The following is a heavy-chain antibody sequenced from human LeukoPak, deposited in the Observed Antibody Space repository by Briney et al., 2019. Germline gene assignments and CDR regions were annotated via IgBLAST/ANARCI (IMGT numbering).Heavy chain of an antibody. CDR1: GGSISSSIYY. V-gene: IGHV4-39*07. J-gene: IGHJ4*02. D-gene: IGHD6-19*01. CDR3: ARWDDSAWAFGN. CDR2: IYYSGST. Sequence: SETLSLTCTVSGGSISSSIYYWGWIRQPPGKGLEWIGHIYYSGSTHYNPSLKSRITISVDTSKSQFSLKLSSVTAADTAVYYCARWDDSAWAFGNWGPGTLVTVSS.